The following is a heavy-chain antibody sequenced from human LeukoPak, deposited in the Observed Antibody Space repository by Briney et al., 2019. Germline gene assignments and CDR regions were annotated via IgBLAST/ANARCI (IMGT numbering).Heavy chain of an antibody. CDR1: GFSFSNFA. Sequence: GGSLRLSCAASGFSFSNFAMTWVRQAPGKGLEWVANIKKDGSAQNYVDSVKGRFSISRDKAQDSLYLQMNSLRAEDTAVYYCARTYGPGGRFYYFFTDVGSKGTTVTVSS. D-gene: IGHD3-10*01. CDR2: IKKDGSAQ. J-gene: IGHJ6*03. CDR3: ARTYGPGGRFYYFFTDV. V-gene: IGHV3-7*01.